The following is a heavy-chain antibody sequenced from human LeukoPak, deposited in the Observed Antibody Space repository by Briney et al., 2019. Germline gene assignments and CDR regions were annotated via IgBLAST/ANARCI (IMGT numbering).Heavy chain of an antibody. J-gene: IGHJ4*02. Sequence: SETLSLTCTVSGGSISSYYWSWIRQPAGKGLEWIGRIYTSGSTNYNPSLKSRVTISVDTSKNQFSLKLSSVTAADTAVYYCAREITFGGVIVIWGQGTLVTVSS. D-gene: IGHD3-16*02. CDR2: IYTSGST. CDR3: AREITFGGVIVI. CDR1: GGSISSYY. V-gene: IGHV4-4*07.